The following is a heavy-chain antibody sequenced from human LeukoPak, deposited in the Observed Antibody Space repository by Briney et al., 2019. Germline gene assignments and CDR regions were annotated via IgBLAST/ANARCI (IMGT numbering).Heavy chain of an antibody. D-gene: IGHD2-21*02. CDR2: TIPIFGTA. J-gene: IGHJ6*04. V-gene: IGHV1-69*13. CDR1: GGTFSSYA. CDR3: ARGAVAYCGGDCYPRYYYYYGMDV. Sequence: SVKVSGKASGGTFSSYAISWVRQAPGQGLEWMGGTIPIFGTANYAQKFQGRVTITADESTSTAYMEMSSLRSEDTAVYYCARGAVAYCGGDCYPRYYYYYGMDVWGKGTTVTVSS.